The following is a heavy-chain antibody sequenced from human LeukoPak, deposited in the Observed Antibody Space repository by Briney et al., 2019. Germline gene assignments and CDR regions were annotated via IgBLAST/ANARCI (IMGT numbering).Heavy chain of an antibody. D-gene: IGHD5-12*01. CDR1: GFTFSSYS. CDR3: ARAQIPASGFSGYDFAY. V-gene: IGHV3-48*02. J-gene: IGHJ4*02. Sequence: GRSLRLSCAASGFTFSSYSMNWVRQAPGKGLEWVSYISSSSSTIYYADPVKGRFTISRDNAKNSLYLQMNSLRDEDTAVYYCARAQIPASGFSGYDFAYWGQGTLVTVSS. CDR2: ISSSSSTI.